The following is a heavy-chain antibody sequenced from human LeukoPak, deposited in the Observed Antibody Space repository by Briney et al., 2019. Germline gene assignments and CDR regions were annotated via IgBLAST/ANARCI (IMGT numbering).Heavy chain of an antibody. CDR1: GXTFGDFP. CDR2: IRSKAYGGTT. V-gene: IGHV3-49*04. CDR3: TRVTVTTREDY. D-gene: IGHD4-17*01. J-gene: IGHJ4*02. Sequence: GGSLRLSCTASGXTFGDFPVSWVRQAPGKGLEWVGFIRSKAYGGTTEYAASVKGRFTISRDDSKSIAYLQMNSLKIEDTAVYYCTRVTVTTREDYWGQGTLVTVSS.